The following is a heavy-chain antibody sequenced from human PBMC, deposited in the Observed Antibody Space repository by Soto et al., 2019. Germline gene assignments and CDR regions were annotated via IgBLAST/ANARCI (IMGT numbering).Heavy chain of an antibody. Sequence: QVQLVQCGAEVKKPGSSVKVSCRASGGPFSSNSISWVRQAPGQGLEWMGRIIPILGIPNYAQKFQGRVTITADKSTSTAYMELSSLRSDDTAVYYCASQYYYGSGTYSSWFDPWGQGTLVTVSS. J-gene: IGHJ5*02. CDR2: IIPILGIP. CDR1: GGPFSSNS. CDR3: ASQYYYGSGTYSSWFDP. D-gene: IGHD3-10*01. V-gene: IGHV1-69*02.